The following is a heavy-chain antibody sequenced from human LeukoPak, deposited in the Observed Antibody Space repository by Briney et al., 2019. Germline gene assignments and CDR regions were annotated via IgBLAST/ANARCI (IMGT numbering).Heavy chain of an antibody. V-gene: IGHV4-59*01. CDR1: GGSISSYY. D-gene: IGHD3-3*01. J-gene: IGHJ6*03. Sequence: SETLSLTCSVSGGSISSYYWSWIRQPPGKGLEWIGYIYYSGSTNYNPSLKSRVTISGDTSKNQLSLKLSSVTAADTAVYYCARDAGYHYDFWSGSAYYYYMDVWGKGTTVTVSS. CDR2: IYYSGST. CDR3: ARDAGYHYDFWSGSAYYYYMDV.